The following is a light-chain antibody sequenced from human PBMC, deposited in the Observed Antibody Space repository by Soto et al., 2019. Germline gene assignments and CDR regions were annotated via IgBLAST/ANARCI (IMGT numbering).Light chain of an antibody. CDR2: EVN. Sequence: QSVLAQPASVSGSPGQSITISCTGTSSDVGGSDYVSWYLQHPGKAPKLMIYEVNNRPSGVPDRFSGSKSGTSASLAISGLQPEDEADYYCAAWDDSLNALFGTGTKVTVL. J-gene: IGLJ1*01. V-gene: IGLV2-14*01. CDR3: AAWDDSLNAL. CDR1: SSDVGGSDY.